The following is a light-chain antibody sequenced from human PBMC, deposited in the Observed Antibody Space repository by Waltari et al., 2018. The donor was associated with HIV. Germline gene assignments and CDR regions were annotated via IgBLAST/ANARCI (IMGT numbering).Light chain of an antibody. Sequence: QSVLTQPPSVYGAPGQRVTISCTGSGANIGADYGVHWYHQLPGTAPNLLISADTNRPSGVPDRFSGSKSGPSASLAITGLQAEDAATYYCQSYDNSLSGVVFGGGTKLTVL. CDR2: ADT. CDR1: GANIGADYG. CDR3: QSYDNSLSGVV. V-gene: IGLV1-40*01. J-gene: IGLJ2*01.